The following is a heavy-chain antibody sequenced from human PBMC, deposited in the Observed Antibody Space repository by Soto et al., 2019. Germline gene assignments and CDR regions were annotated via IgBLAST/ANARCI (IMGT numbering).Heavy chain of an antibody. V-gene: IGHV4-31*03. CDR2: IYASGST. Sequence: QVQLQESGPGLVKPSQTLSLTCTVSGDSISSGGYYWSWIRQHPGKGLEWIGYIYASGSTFNNRSLKSRITLSVDRSQSHVSRKLTAVTAADTAVYFCARGRVTIFGVVITDFDYWGQGTLVTVSS. J-gene: IGHJ4*02. D-gene: IGHD3-3*01. CDR1: GDSISSGGYY. CDR3: ARGRVTIFGVVITDFDY.